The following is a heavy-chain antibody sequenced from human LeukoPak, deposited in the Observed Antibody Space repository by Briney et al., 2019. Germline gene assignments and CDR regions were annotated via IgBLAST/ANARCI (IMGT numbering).Heavy chain of an antibody. V-gene: IGHV3-53*01. Sequence: ETLSLTCTVSGGSISSYYWSWVRQAPGKGLEWVSLIYSGGSTYYADSVKGRFTISRDNSKNTLYLQMNSLRAEDTAVYYCARGRGLPGPLDYWGQGTLVTVSS. CDR3: ARGRGLPGPLDY. J-gene: IGHJ4*02. CDR1: GGSISSYY. D-gene: IGHD3-10*01. CDR2: IYSGGST.